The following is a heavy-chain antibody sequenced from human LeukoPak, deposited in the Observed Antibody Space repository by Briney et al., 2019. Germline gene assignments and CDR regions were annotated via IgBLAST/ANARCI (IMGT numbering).Heavy chain of an antibody. CDR2: ISSSSSYI. V-gene: IGHV3-21*04. J-gene: IGHJ6*03. Sequence: GGSLRLSCAASGFTFSSYSMNWVRQAPGKGLEWVSSISSSSSYIYYADSVKGRFTISRDNAKNSLYLQMNSLRAEDTALYYCAREKVTTDNYYYMDVWGKGTTVTISS. CDR1: GFTFSSYS. CDR3: AREKVTTDNYYYMDV. D-gene: IGHD4-11*01.